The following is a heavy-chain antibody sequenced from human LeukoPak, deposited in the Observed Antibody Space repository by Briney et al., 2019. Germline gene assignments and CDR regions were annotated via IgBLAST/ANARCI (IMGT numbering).Heavy chain of an antibody. Sequence: GGSLRLSCEASGFTFSSYAMSWVRQAPGKGLEWVSTISGSGGSTYYADSVKGRFTIFRDNSKNTLYLQINSLRADDTAVYYCAKEEIIVGGSFDYWAREPWSPSPQ. J-gene: IGHJ4*02. CDR3: AKEEIIVGGSFDY. V-gene: IGHV3-23*01. CDR2: ISGSGGST. D-gene: IGHD2/OR15-2a*01. CDR1: GFTFSSYA.